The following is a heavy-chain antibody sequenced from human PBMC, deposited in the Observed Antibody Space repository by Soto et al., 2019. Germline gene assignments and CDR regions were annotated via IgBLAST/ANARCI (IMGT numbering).Heavy chain of an antibody. CDR1: GGSISSGGYY. J-gene: IGHJ4*02. V-gene: IGHV4-31*03. D-gene: IGHD6-13*01. CDR3: ARSFVVAAAGPFDY. CDR2: IYYSGST. Sequence: QVQLQESGPGLVKPSQTLSLTCTVSGGSISSGGYYWSWIRQHPGKGLEWLGYIYYSGSTYYNPSLQRRVTISVDTSKTQFPPKLRAVTAADTAVYYCARSFVVAAAGPFDYWGQGTLVTVSS.